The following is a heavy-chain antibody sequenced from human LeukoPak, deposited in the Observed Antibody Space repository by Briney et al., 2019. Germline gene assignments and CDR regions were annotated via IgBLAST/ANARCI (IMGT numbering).Heavy chain of an antibody. Sequence: SETLSLTCGVSGYSISSGYHWGWIRQPTGKGLEWIGSMSHSGSTYYNPSLKSRITISVDTSKNQFSVKLSSVTAADTAVYYCARHHLYDSSGDGRYYFDYWGQGTLVTVSS. J-gene: IGHJ4*02. CDR1: GYSISSGYH. V-gene: IGHV4-38-2*01. CDR2: MSHSGST. CDR3: ARHHLYDSSGDGRYYFDY. D-gene: IGHD3-22*01.